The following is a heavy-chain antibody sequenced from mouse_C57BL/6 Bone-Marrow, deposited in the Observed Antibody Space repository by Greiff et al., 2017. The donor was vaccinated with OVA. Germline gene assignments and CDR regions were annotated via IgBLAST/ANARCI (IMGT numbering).Heavy chain of an antibody. J-gene: IGHJ4*01. D-gene: IGHD2-5*01. CDR2: IDPETGGT. Sequence: QVQLKESGAELVRPGASVTLSCKASGYTFTDYEMHWVKQTPVHGLEWIGAIDPETGGTAYNQKFQGKAILTADKSSSTAYMELRSLTSEDSAVYYGTRGYSNYYAMDYWGQGTSVTVSS. CDR1: GYTFTDYE. V-gene: IGHV1-15*01. CDR3: TRGYSNYYAMDY.